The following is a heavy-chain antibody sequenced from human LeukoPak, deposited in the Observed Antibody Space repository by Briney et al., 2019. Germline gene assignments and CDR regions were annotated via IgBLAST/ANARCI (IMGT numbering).Heavy chain of an antibody. CDR3: ASGVVVADKLVY. J-gene: IGHJ4*02. CDR2: INSEGSST. Sequence: PGGSPRFSCAASGFTFSSYWMHWVRQAPGKGLVWVSRINSEGSSTSYADSVKGRFTISRDNSKNTLYLQMNSLRAEDTAVYYCASGVVVADKLVYWGQGTLVTVSS. D-gene: IGHD2-15*01. V-gene: IGHV3-74*01. CDR1: GFTFSSYW.